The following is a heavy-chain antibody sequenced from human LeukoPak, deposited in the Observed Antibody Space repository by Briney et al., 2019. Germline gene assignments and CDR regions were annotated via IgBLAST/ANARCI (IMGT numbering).Heavy chain of an antibody. D-gene: IGHD3-3*01. CDR1: GFTFTNYA. V-gene: IGHV3-23*01. CDR3: AKIRTSYYDFWSGYYTADYFDY. J-gene: IGHJ4*02. Sequence: PGGSLRLSCAASGFTFTNYAVSWVRQAPGKGLEWVSGISGSGGSTYYADSVKGRFTISRDNSKNTLYLQMNSLRAEDTAVYYCAKIRTSYYDFWSGYYTADYFDYWGQGTLVTVSS. CDR2: ISGSGGST.